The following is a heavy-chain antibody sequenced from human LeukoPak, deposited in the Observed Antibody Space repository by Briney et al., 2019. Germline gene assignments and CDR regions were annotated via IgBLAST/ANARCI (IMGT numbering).Heavy chain of an antibody. CDR1: GFTLSSYA. D-gene: IGHD3-10*01. Sequence: GGSLRLSCAASGFTLSSYAMHWVRQAPGKGLEWVAVISYDGSNKYYADSVKGRFTISRDNSKNTLYLQMNSLRAEDTAVYYCARAIRGSFDYWGQGTLVTVSS. CDR3: ARAIRGSFDY. J-gene: IGHJ4*02. CDR2: ISYDGSNK. V-gene: IGHV3-30-3*01.